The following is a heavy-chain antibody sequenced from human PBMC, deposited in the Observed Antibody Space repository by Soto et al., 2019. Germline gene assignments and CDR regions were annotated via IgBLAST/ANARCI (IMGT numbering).Heavy chain of an antibody. CDR3: ARAGRLWFGELLLYYYGMDV. CDR1: GYTFTSYA. D-gene: IGHD3-10*01. CDR2: INAGNGNT. J-gene: IGHJ6*02. Sequence: ASVKVSCKASGYTFTSYAMHWVRQAPGQRLEWMGWINAGNGNTKYSQKFQGRVTITRDTSASTAYMELSSLRSEDTAVYYCARAGRLWFGELLLYYYGMDVWGQGTTVTVS. V-gene: IGHV1-3*01.